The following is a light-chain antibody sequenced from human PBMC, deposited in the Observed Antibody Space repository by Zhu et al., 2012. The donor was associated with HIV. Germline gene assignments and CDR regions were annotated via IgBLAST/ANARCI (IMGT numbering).Light chain of an antibody. J-gene: IGKJ2*01. V-gene: IGKV3-15*01. CDR2: GAF. Sequence: EIVLTQSPATLSLSPGERATLSCRASQSVSSYLAWYQQRLGQAPRLLIYGAFARATGILARFSGSGSGTEFTLTISSMQSEDFAIYYCQQYNHWPPYTFGLGTKLEIK. CDR3: QQYNHWPPYT. CDR1: QSVSSY.